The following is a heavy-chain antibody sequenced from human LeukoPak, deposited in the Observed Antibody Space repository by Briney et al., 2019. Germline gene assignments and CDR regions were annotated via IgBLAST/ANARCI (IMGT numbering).Heavy chain of an antibody. V-gene: IGHV4-61*02. D-gene: IGHD3-3*01. J-gene: IGHJ6*03. CDR2: IYTSGST. Sequence: PSETLSLTCTVSGGSISSGSYYWSWIRQPAGKGLEWIGRIYTSGSTNYNPSLKSRVTISVDTSKNQFSLKLSSVTAADTAVYYCARALKRVKDYDFWSGYNYYYYYYMDVWGKGTTVTVSS. CDR1: GGSISSGSYY. CDR3: ARALKRVKDYDFWSGYNYYYYYYMDV.